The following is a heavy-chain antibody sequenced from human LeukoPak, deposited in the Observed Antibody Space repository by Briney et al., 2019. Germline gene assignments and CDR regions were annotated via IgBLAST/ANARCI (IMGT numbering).Heavy chain of an antibody. CDR2: INHSGST. V-gene: IGHV4-34*01. CDR1: GGSFSGYY. D-gene: IGHD2-2*01. CDR3: AKRAVPAATNSGYYFDY. J-gene: IGHJ4*02. Sequence: SETLSLTCAVYGGSFSGYYWSWIRQPPGKGLEWIGEINHSGSTNYNPSLKSRVTISVDTSKNQFSLKLSSVTAADTAVYYCAKRAVPAATNSGYYFDYWGQGTLVTVSS.